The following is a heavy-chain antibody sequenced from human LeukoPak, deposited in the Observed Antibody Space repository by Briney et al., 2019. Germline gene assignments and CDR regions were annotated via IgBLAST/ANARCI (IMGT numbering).Heavy chain of an antibody. CDR2: INWNGGST. J-gene: IGHJ6*03. CDR3: AREWGNSLSSSSKSPFYYYYMDV. V-gene: IGHV3-20*04. CDR1: GFTFDDYG. Sequence: PGGSLRLSCAASGFTFDDYGMSWVRQAPGKGLEWVSGINWNGGSTGYADSVKGRFTISRDNAKNSLFLQLNSLRAEDTAVYYCAREWGNSLSSSSKSPFYYYYMDVWGKGTTVTVSS. D-gene: IGHD6-6*01.